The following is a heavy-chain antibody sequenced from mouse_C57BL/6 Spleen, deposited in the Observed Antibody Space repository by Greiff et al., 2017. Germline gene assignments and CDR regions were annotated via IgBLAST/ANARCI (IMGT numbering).Heavy chain of an antibody. Sequence: EVKLVESGGDLVKPGGSLKLSCAASGFTFSSYGMSWVRPTPDKRLEWVATISSGGSYTYYPDSVKGRFTISRDNDKNTLYLQMSSLKSEDTAMYYCARHGIYYDYVGFSYWGQVTLVTVSA. CDR1: GFTFSSYG. D-gene: IGHD2-4*01. V-gene: IGHV5-6*01. CDR3: ARHGIYYDYVGFSY. J-gene: IGHJ3*01. CDR2: ISSGGSYT.